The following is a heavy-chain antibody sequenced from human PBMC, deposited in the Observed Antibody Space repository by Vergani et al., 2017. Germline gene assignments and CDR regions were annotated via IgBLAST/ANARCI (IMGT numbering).Heavy chain of an antibody. CDR1: GGTFSSYT. D-gene: IGHD5-18*01. Sequence: QVQLVQSGAEVKKPGSSVKVSCKASGGTFSSYTISWVRQAPGQGLEWMGRIIPILGIANYAQKFQGRVTITADKSTSTAYMELSSLRAEDTAVYYCARSGGTAMVSGFDYWGQGTLVTVSS. V-gene: IGHV1-69*02. J-gene: IGHJ4*02. CDR2: IIPILGIA. CDR3: ARSGGTAMVSGFDY.